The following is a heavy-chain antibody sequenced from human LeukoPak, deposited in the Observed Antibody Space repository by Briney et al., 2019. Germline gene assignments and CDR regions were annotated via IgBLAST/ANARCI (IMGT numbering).Heavy chain of an antibody. V-gene: IGHV4-59*01. J-gene: IGHJ4*02. Sequence: PSETLSLTCTVSGGSISSYYGSWIRQPPGKGLERIGYIYYSRCTNYNPSLKCRVTISGDTSKNQFSLKLSSVTAADTAVYYCARSEMATNPLDYWGQGTLVTVSS. CDR2: IYYSRCT. CDR3: ARSEMATNPLDY. CDR1: GGSISSYY. D-gene: IGHD5-24*01.